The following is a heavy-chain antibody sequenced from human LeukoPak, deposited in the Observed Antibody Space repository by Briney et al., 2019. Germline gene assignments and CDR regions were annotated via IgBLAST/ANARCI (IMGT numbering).Heavy chain of an antibody. J-gene: IGHJ4*02. CDR2: ITWNSGSM. D-gene: IGHD2-2*01. CDR3: AKGCSSTNCPPDY. Sequence: GRSLRLSCAASGFTFDDYAMHWVRQAPGKGLEWVSGITWNSGSMAYADSVKARFTISRDNAKNSLYLQMNSLRAEDTAFYYCAKGCSSTNCPPDYWGQGTLVTVSS. CDR1: GFTFDDYA. V-gene: IGHV3-9*01.